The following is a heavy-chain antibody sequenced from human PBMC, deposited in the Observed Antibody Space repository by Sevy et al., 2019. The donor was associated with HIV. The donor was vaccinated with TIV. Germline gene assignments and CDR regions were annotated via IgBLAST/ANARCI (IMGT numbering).Heavy chain of an antibody. CDR3: AGENAWGRGYS. CDR2: IYYNGHI. V-gene: IGHV4-59*08. J-gene: IGHJ4*02. CDR1: GCSITSLY. D-gene: IGHD1-26*01. Sequence: SETLSLTCTVSGCSITSLYWNWIRQPPGKGLEWFANIYYNGHINYNPSLKNRVTLSLDTSTNQFSLRLSSVTAADTAMYYCAGENAWGRGYSWGQGTLVTVSS.